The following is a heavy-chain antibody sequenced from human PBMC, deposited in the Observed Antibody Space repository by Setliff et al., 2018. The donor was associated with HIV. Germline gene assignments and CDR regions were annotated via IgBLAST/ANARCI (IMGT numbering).Heavy chain of an antibody. D-gene: IGHD3-9*01. J-gene: IGHJ4*01. V-gene: IGHV4-39*07. CDR3: ARDQSDYNVLTGFGDFDY. CDR1: GGSISNNDYY. CDR2: ISHSGST. Sequence: SETLSLTCTVSGGSISNNDYYWGWIRQPPGKGLEWIGTISHSGSTHYNSPLQGRISISIDTSKNQFSLTLTSVTAADTAMYYCARDQSDYNVLTGFGDFDYWGHGTLVTVSS.